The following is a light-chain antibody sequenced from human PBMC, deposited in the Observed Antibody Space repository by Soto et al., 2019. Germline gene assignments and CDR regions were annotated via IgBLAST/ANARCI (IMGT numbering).Light chain of an antibody. CDR2: EAS. CDR1: QGIGNS. CDR3: QQHNSPPFT. Sequence: AIQMTQSPSSLSASVGDRVIITCRASQGIGNSLAWYQQKAGKAPKLLIYEASSLQSGVPSRFSGSGSGTEFTLTINSLQPDDFATYYCQQHNSPPFTFGPGTKVDIK. V-gene: IGKV1-13*02. J-gene: IGKJ3*01.